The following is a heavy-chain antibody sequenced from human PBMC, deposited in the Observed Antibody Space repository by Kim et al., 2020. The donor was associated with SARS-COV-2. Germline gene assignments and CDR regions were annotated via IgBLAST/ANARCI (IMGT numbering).Heavy chain of an antibody. CDR2: ISSSSSYI. J-gene: IGHJ3*02. D-gene: IGHD3-16*01. CDR3: ARDKLAETMLLISDAFDI. Sequence: GGSLRLSCAASGFTFSSYSMNWVRQAPGKGLEWVSSISSSSSYIYYADSVKGRFTISRDNAKNSLYLQMNSLRAEDTAVYYCARDKLAETMLLISDAFDIWGQGTMVTVSS. V-gene: IGHV3-21*01. CDR1: GFTFSSYS.